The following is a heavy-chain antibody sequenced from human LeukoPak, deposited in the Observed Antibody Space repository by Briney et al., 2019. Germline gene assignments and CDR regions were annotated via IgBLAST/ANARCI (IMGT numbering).Heavy chain of an antibody. CDR2: IYRGGST. V-gene: IGHV3-53*05. J-gene: IGHJ4*02. D-gene: IGHD3-10*01. CDR1: GFTVSSNY. CDR3: AKDWGYRFASGSSYLDY. Sequence: GGSLRLSCAASGFTVSSNYMSWVRQAPGKGLEWVSIIYRGGSTYYADSVKGRFTISRDNSKNTLYLQMNSLRVEDTAVYYCAKDWGYRFASGSSYLDYWGQGTLVTVSS.